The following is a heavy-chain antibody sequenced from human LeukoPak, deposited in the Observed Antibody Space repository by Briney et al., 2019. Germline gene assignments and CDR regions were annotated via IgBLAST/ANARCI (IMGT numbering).Heavy chain of an antibody. D-gene: IGHD3-16*01. CDR2: IKPDGSDK. CDR3: TAGALGY. Sequence: PGGSLRLSCAASGFSFTSYWMSWVRQAPGKGLEWVANIKPDGSDKYYVDSVKGRFTISGDNAKNSLYLQMNSLRAEDTAVYYCTAGALGYWGRGTLINVSS. V-gene: IGHV3-7*01. J-gene: IGHJ4*02. CDR1: GFSFTSYW.